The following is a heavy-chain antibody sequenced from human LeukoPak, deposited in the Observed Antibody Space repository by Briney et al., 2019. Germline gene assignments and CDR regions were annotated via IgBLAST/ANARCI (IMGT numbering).Heavy chain of an antibody. CDR2: ISGSGGST. J-gene: IGHJ5*02. D-gene: IGHD6-13*01. V-gene: IGHV3-23*01. CDR3: AKGSSWPERRGNWFDP. CDR1: GFTFSSYA. Sequence: GGSLRLSCAASGFTFSSYAMSWVRQAPGQGLEWVSAISGSGGSTYYADSVKGRFTISRDNSKNTLYLQMNSVRAEDTAVYYCAKGSSWPERRGNWFDPWGQGTLVTVSS.